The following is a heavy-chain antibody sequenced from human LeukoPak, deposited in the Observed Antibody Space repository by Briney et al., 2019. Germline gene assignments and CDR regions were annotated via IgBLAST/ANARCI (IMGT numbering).Heavy chain of an antibody. CDR2: INPNGGGT. Sequence: ASVKVSCKASGYTFTGYYMHWVRQAPGQGLEWMGWINPNGGGTNYAQKFQGRVTMTRDTSISTAYMELSRLRSDDTAVYYCARDLGYDPILGDYWGQGTLVTVSS. J-gene: IGHJ4*02. D-gene: IGHD5-12*01. CDR1: GYTFTGYY. V-gene: IGHV1-2*02. CDR3: ARDLGYDPILGDY.